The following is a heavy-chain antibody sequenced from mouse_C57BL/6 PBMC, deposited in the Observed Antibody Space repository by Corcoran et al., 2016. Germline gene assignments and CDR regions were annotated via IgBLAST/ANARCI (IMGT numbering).Heavy chain of an antibody. CDR3: ARSGTTVPLDY. V-gene: IGHV9-3*01. CDR2: INTYSGVP. J-gene: IGHJ2*01. Sequence: QIQLVQSGPELKKPGETVKISCKASGYTFTTYGMSWVKQAPGKGLKWMGWINTYSGVPTYADDFKGRFAFSLETSASTAYLQINNLKNEDTATYFCARSGTTVPLDYWGQGTTLTVSS. CDR1: GYTFTTYG. D-gene: IGHD1-1*01.